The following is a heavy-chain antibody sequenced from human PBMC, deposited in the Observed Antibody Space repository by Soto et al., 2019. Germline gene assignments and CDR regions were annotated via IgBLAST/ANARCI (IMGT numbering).Heavy chain of an antibody. CDR1: ELTVSAYY. J-gene: IGHJ4*02. CDR3: ARLSAPTGSYYTAPFDY. V-gene: IGHV3-53*01. CDR2: IYRGGTT. D-gene: IGHD3-10*01. Sequence: EVRLVESGGDLIQAGGSLRLSCAASELTVSAYYMIWVRQAPGKGLEWVSVIYRGGTTHYADSFQGRFTISRDSSQNTLYLHMNSLRDEDTDVYYCARLSAPTGSYYTAPFDYWGQGTLVTVSS.